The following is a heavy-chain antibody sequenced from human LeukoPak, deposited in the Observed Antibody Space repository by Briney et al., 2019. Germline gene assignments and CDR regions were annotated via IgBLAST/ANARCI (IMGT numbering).Heavy chain of an antibody. CDR2: IKEDGGEI. CDR1: GFTFSRYW. D-gene: IGHD4-11*01. CDR3: ARDDYYSNAD. Sequence: PGGSLRLSCAASGFTFSRYWMRWVRQAPGKGLEWVANIKEDGGEIYYVDSVKGRFTISRDNTKNSLFLQMNSLRAEDTAVYYCARDDYYSNADWGQGTLVTVSS. V-gene: IGHV3-7*01. J-gene: IGHJ4*02.